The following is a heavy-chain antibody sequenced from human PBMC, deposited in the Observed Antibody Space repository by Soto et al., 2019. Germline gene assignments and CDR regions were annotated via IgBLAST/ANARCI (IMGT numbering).Heavy chain of an antibody. V-gene: IGHV3-73*01. CDR1: GSTFSGSA. Sequence: GGSLRLSCAASGSTFSGSAMHWVRQASGKGLEWVGRIRNKANSYATAYAASVRGRFTISRDDSKNTAYLQMNSLKTEDTAVYYCIRPQQTDYGDYYFDYWGQGT. J-gene: IGHJ4*02. D-gene: IGHD4-17*01. CDR3: IRPQQTDYGDYYFDY. CDR2: IRNKANSYAT.